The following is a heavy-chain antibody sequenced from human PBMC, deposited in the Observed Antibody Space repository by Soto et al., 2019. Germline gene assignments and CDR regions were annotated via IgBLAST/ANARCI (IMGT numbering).Heavy chain of an antibody. V-gene: IGHV3-53*01. D-gene: IGHD3-3*02. J-gene: IGHJ6*02. Sequence: EVQLVESGGGLIQPGGSLRLSCAASGFTGSSNYMSWVRHAPGKGLAWVSVIYSGGSTYYADSVTGRFTISRDNSKNTLYLQMNSLRAEDTAVYYCARELGADRDYYYGIYVWGQGTTVTVSS. CDR1: GFTGSSNY. CDR2: IYSGGST. CDR3: ARELGADRDYYYGIYV.